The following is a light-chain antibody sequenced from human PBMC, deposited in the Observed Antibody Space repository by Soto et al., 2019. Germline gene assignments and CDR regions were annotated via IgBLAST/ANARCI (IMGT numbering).Light chain of an antibody. J-gene: IGKJ2*01. CDR2: GSS. CDR1: QIVSTTY. V-gene: IGKV3-20*01. Sequence: TQSPSTLSASVGDRVTITCRASQIVSTTYLAWYQQKPGQAPRLLIYGSSSRAPGIPDRFSGSGSGTDFTLTINRLEPEDFAVYYCQQYGTSPMYTFGQGTKLEI. CDR3: QQYGTSPMYT.